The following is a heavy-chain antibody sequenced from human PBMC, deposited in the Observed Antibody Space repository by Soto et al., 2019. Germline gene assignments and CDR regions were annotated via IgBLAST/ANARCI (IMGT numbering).Heavy chain of an antibody. CDR3: ARGVYSSGGSSHDFDY. Sequence: ASVKVSCKASGYTFMNYDINWVRQAAGQGLEWMGWMNPNSGNTGYAQKFQGRVTMTRNTSMSTAYMELSSLRSEDTALYFCARGVYSSGGSSHDFDYWGQGTLVPVSS. J-gene: IGHJ4*02. CDR2: MNPNSGNT. V-gene: IGHV1-8*01. D-gene: IGHD2-15*01. CDR1: GYTFMNYD.